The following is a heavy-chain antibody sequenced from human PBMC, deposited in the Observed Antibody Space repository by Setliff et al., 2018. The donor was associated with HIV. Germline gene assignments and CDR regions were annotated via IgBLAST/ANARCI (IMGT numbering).Heavy chain of an antibody. CDR1: GGSISSSDW. CDR3: ARSSYCSGGSCSTFAY. CDR2: IHHSGGT. D-gene: IGHD2-15*01. J-gene: IGHJ4*02. V-gene: IGHV4-4*02. Sequence: SETLSLTCAVSGGSISSSDWWTWVRQPPGRGLEWIGEIHHSGGTNYNPSLKSRVTISVDQSENQFSLRLSSVTAADTAVYYCARSSYCSGGSCSTFAYWGQGTLVTVSS.